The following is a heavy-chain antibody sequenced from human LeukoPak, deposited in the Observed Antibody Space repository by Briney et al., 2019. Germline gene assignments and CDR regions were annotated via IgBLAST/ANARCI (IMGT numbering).Heavy chain of an antibody. D-gene: IGHD6-19*01. CDR3: ARDGKLSSGWSWFDP. V-gene: IGHV1-46*03. CDR2: INPSGGGT. CDR1: GYTFTSYY. J-gene: IGHJ5*02. Sequence: ASVKVSCKASGYTFTSYYMHWVRQAPGQGLEWMGIINPSGGGTSYAQKFKGRVTMTRDTSTSTVYMELSSLRSEDTAVYYCARDGKLSSGWSWFDPWGQGTLVTVSS.